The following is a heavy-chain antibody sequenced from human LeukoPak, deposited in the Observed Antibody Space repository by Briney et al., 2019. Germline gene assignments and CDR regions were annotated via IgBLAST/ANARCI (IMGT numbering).Heavy chain of an antibody. J-gene: IGHJ4*02. V-gene: IGHV3-53*01. CDR2: IISTGST. CDR1: GFTVSSNY. CDR3: ARSATSITGTIEHYFDY. Sequence: PGGSLRLSCAASGFTVSSNYMSWVRQAPGKGLEWVSVIISTGSTYYTDSVKGRFTISRDTSKNTLYLQMNSLRAEDTAVYYCARSATSITGTIEHYFDYWGQGTLVTVSS. D-gene: IGHD1-7*01.